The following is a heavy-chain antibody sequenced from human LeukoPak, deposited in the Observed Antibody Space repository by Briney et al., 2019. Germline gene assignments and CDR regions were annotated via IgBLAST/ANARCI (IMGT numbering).Heavy chain of an antibody. V-gene: IGHV3-7*01. J-gene: IGHJ3*02. CDR2: IKQDGSEK. CDR1: GFTFNTYT. CDR3: ATHCSSVSCSLATFDI. Sequence: PGGSLRLSCAASGFTFNTYTMNWVRQAPGKGPEWVANIKQDGSEKYYVDSVRGRFTISRDNARTSLYLQMNSLRAEDTAVYYCATHCSSVSCSLATFDIWGQGTMVTVSS. D-gene: IGHD2-2*01.